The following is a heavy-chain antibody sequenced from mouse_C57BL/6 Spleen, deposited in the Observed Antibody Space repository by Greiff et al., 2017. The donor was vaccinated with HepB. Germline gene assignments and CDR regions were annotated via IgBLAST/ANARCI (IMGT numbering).Heavy chain of an antibody. CDR3: ERRNYSNYDAMDY. D-gene: IGHD2-5*01. V-gene: IGHV1-59*01. J-gene: IGHJ4*01. Sequence: VQLQQPGAELVRPGTSVKLSCKASGYTFTSYWMHWVKQRPGQGLEWIGVIDPSDSYTNYNQKFKGKATLTVDTSSSTAYMQLISLTSEDSAVYYCERRNYSNYDAMDYWGQGTSVTVAS. CDR1: GYTFTSYW. CDR2: IDPSDSYT.